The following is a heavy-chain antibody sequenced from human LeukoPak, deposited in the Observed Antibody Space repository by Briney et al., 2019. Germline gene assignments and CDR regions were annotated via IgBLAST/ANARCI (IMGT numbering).Heavy chain of an antibody. CDR1: GFTLSSYW. V-gene: IGHV3-74*01. J-gene: IGHJ4*02. D-gene: IGHD2-2*01. CDR3: ARELVVRAGDYFDY. CDR2: INSDGSSI. Sequence: PGGALRLSCAASGFTLSSYWMHWVRQAPGKGLVWVSRINSDGSSIRYADSVKGRFTISRDNAKNTLYLQMSSLRAEDTAVYYCARELVVRAGDYFDYWGQGTLVTVSS.